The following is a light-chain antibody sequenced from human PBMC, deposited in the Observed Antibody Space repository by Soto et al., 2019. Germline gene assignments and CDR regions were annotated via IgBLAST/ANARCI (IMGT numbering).Light chain of an antibody. CDR2: GAF. J-gene: IGKJ1*01. V-gene: IGKV3D-15*01. Sequence: ETVMTQSPATLSVSPGERATLSCRASQSVNTNLAWYQQRPGQAPSLLIYGAFNRATSISARFSGSGSGTEFTLTLTSLQSEDFAIYYCQQYNTWPRTFGQGTKVEIK. CDR3: QQYNTWPRT. CDR1: QSVNTN.